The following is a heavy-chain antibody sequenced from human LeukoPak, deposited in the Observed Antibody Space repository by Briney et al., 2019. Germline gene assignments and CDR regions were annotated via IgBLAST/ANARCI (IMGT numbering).Heavy chain of an antibody. CDR1: GFTFSSYS. Sequence: GGSLRLSCAASGFTFSSYSTNWVRQAPGKGLEWVSSISSSSSYIYYADSVKGRFTISRDNAKNSLYLQMNSLRAEDTAVYYCARERSYYLGAFDIWGQGTMVTVSS. D-gene: IGHD1-26*01. CDR2: ISSSSSYI. V-gene: IGHV3-21*01. J-gene: IGHJ3*02. CDR3: ARERSYYLGAFDI.